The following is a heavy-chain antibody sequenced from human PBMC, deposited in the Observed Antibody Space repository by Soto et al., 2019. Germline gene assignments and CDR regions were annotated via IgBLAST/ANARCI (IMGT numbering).Heavy chain of an antibody. CDR2: ISSSSSYI. CDR1: GFTFSSYS. J-gene: IGHJ6*02. D-gene: IGHD3-10*01. CDR3: ARDYYYGSGSYHTLYYGMDV. V-gene: IGHV3-21*01. Sequence: GGSLRLSCAASGFTFSSYSMNWVRQAPGKGLEWVSSISSSSSYIYYADSVKGRFTISRDNAKNSLYLQMNSLRAEDTAVYYCARDYYYGSGSYHTLYYGMDVWGQGTTVTVSS.